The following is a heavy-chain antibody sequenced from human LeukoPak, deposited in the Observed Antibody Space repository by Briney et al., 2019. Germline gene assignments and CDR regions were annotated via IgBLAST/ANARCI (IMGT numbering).Heavy chain of an antibody. D-gene: IGHD3-22*01. J-gene: IGHJ3*02. CDR1: GFTFSSYS. V-gene: IGHV3-21*01. Sequence: GGSLRLSCAASGFTFSSYSMNWVRQAPGKGLEWVSSISSSSSYIYYADSVKGRFTISRDNAKNSLYLQMNSLRDEDTAVYYCARAAPYYYDSSGYSAFDSWSQGTMVTVSA. CDR3: ARAAPYYYDSSGYSAFDS. CDR2: ISSSSSYI.